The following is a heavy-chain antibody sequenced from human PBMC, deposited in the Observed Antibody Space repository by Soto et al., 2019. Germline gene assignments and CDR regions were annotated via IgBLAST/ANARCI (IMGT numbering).Heavy chain of an antibody. CDR3: ARWAEIGDYYFDY. D-gene: IGHD3-22*01. J-gene: IGHJ4*02. Sequence: SETLSLTCTVSGGSISSGGYYWSWIRQHPGKGLEWIGYIYYSGSTYYNPSLKSRVTIPVDTSKNQFSLKLSSVTAADTAVYYCARWAEIGDYYFDYWGQGTLVTVSS. V-gene: IGHV4-31*03. CDR1: GGSISSGGYY. CDR2: IYYSGST.